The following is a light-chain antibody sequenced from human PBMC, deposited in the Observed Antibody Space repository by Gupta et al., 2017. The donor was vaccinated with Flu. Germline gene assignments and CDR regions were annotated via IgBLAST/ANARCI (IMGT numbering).Light chain of an antibody. CDR1: QSLLHSNGINY. CDR2: MGS. CDR3: MQALIAPYS. J-gene: IGKJ2*03. V-gene: IGKV2-28*01. Sequence: IVMTQSPLSLPVSPGEPASISCRSTQSLLHSNGINYLDWYLQKAGQAPQLLISMGSSRASGVPDRFSGSGSGTDFTLRISRVEAEDGGVYYCMQALIAPYSYGQGTKLEIK.